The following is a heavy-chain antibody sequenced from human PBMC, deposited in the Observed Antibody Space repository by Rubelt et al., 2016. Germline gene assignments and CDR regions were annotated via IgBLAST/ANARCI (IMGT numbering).Heavy chain of an antibody. CDR3: ARGYCSSANCLFNWFDP. CDR1: GYTFTTYG. V-gene: IGHV1-18*01. J-gene: IGHJ5*02. CDR2: ISTYNGNT. Sequence: QVQLVQSGAEVKKPGASVKVSCKASGYTFTTYGISWVRQAPGQGFEWMGWISTYNGNTNDGQKLQGRVTMTTDTSTSTAYKELRCLSPDDTAMYFCARGYCSSANCLFNWFDPWGQGTLVTVSS. D-gene: IGHD2-2*01.